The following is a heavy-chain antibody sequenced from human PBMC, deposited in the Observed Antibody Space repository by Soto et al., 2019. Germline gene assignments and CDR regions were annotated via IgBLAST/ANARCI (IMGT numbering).Heavy chain of an antibody. D-gene: IGHD3-10*01. J-gene: IGHJ4*02. Sequence: EVQLVESGGGLIQPGGSLRLSCAVSGFTVSNNYMSWVRQAPGKGLEGVSVIYSGGYTAYGDSVKGRFTISRDNSKNTLFLQIKTLRPDDPAFFHWATTPGGGGYWGQGTLVTVSS. V-gene: IGHV3-53*01. CDR2: IYSGGYT. CDR3: ATTPGGGGY. CDR1: GFTVSNNY.